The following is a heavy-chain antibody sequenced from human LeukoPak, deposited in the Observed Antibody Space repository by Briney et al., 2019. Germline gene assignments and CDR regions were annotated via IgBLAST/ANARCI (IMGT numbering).Heavy chain of an antibody. D-gene: IGHD3-10*01. CDR1: GGSISSGSYY. V-gene: IGHV4-39*07. Sequence: SETLSLTCTVSGGSISSGSYYWGWIRQPPGKGLEWIGSIYYSGSTYYNPSLKSRVTIPVDTSKNQFSLKLSSVTAADTAVYYCARDPLLYGSGSLVGYWGQGTLVTVSS. CDR3: ARDPLLYGSGSLVGY. J-gene: IGHJ4*02. CDR2: IYYSGST.